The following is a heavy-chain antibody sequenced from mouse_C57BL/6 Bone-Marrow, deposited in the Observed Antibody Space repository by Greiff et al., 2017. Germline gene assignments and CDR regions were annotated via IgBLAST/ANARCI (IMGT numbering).Heavy chain of an antibody. V-gene: IGHV1-81*01. Sequence: VQLQQSGAELARPGASVKLSCKASGYTFTSYGISWVKQRTGQGLEWIGEFYPRSGNTYYNEKFKGKATLTADKSSSTAYMELRSLPSEDSAVYSGASDYYDGVYLDYGGQGTTLTVSS. D-gene: IGHD1-1*01. CDR3: ASDYYDGVYLDY. CDR1: GYTFTSYG. J-gene: IGHJ2*01. CDR2: FYPRSGNT.